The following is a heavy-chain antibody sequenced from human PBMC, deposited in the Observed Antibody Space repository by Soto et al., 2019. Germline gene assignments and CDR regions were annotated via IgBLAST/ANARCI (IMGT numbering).Heavy chain of an antibody. D-gene: IGHD2-2*01. CDR1: GYTYSNYG. CDR2: ISLYSDGT. J-gene: IGHJ5*02. Sequence: ASVKVSCKTSGYTYSNYGITWVRQAPGQPLEWLGWISLYSDGTNYAQKFQGRVSMTTDTSTNTAYMELRSLRSDETDVYYCARVVPGAEAWFGPWGQGTLVTVSS. CDR3: ARVVPGAEAWFGP. V-gene: IGHV1-18*01.